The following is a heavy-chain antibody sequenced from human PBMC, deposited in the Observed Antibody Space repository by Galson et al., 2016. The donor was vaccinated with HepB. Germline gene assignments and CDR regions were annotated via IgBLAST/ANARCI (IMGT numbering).Heavy chain of an antibody. D-gene: IGHD3-16*01. J-gene: IGHJ4*02. CDR3: ATGRLPSNYYY. CDR1: GDSFNSDY. CDR2: IYYSGST. V-gene: IGHV4-59*01. Sequence: SETLSLTCTVAGDSFNSDYGSWIRQPPGKGLEWIGYIYYSGSTSYNPSLKSRLNMSVDTSKKQLSLNLTSVTAADTAVYYCATGRLPSNYYYWGQGTLVTVSS.